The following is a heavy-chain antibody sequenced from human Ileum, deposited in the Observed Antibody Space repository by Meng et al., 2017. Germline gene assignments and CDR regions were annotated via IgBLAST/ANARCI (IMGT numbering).Heavy chain of an antibody. CDR3: ASARYDN. CDR1: GGSFSANY. V-gene: IGHV4-34*01. D-gene: IGHD3-22*01. Sequence: QVQLQQWGAGLLNPSETLSLTCVVYGGSFSANYWTWIRQPPGKGLEWIGEINHSGSTNHKPSLKSRVTISVDTSKKQFSLKLTSVTAADTAVYYCASARYDNWGQGTLVTVSS. CDR2: INHSGST. J-gene: IGHJ4*02.